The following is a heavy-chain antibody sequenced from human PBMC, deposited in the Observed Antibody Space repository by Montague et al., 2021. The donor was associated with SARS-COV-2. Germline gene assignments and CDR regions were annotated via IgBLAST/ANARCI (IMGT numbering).Heavy chain of an antibody. CDR3: ARSRANVPSRPGFDY. CDR2: MYYTGHT. V-gene: IGHV4-61*01. CDR1: GASVASGNFY. J-gene: IGHJ4*02. D-gene: IGHD6-6*01. Sequence: SETLSLTCTVSGASVASGNFYWSWIRQPPGKGLEWIGNMYYTGHTNYNPPLESRVTMPVDTSKNQFSLKLTSVTAADTAVYSCARSRANVPSRPGFDYWGQGTLVTVSS.